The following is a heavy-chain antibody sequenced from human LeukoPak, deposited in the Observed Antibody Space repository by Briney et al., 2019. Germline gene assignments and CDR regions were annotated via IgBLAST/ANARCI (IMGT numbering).Heavy chain of an antibody. J-gene: IGHJ6*02. D-gene: IGHD5-24*01. Sequence: PSETLSLTCAVYGGSFSGYYWSWIRQPPGKGLEWTGEINHSGSTNYNPSLKSRVTISVDTSKNQFSLKLSSVTAADTAVYYCARGTRRDGYNCRGCYYGMDVWGQGTTVTVSS. CDR2: INHSGST. V-gene: IGHV4-34*01. CDR1: GGSFSGYY. CDR3: ARGTRRDGYNCRGCYYGMDV.